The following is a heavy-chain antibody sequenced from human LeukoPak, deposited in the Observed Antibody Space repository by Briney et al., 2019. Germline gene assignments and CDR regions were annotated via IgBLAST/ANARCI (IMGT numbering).Heavy chain of an antibody. Sequence: GGSLRLSCAASGFTFSSYAMSWVRQAPGKGLEWVSSISDSGGSTYYTDSVKGRFTISRDNSKNTLYLQMNSLRAEDTAVYYCAKSPYGAGDIFDFWGQGTLVTVSS. CDR3: AKSPYGAGDIFDF. J-gene: IGHJ4*02. D-gene: IGHD2-15*01. CDR1: GFTFSSYA. V-gene: IGHV3-23*01. CDR2: ISDSGGST.